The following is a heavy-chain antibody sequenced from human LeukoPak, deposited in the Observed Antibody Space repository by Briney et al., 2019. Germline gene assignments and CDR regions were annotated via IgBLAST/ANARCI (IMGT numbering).Heavy chain of an antibody. CDR3: ARGCTSTSCYDY. CDR2: ISESGSAI. Sequence: GGSLRLSCAASGFTFSSYEMNWVRLAPGKGLEWVSYISESGSAIYYADSVKGRFTISRDNAKNSLYLQMNSLRAEDTAVYYCARGCTSTSCYDYWGQGTLVTVSS. D-gene: IGHD2-2*01. V-gene: IGHV3-48*03. CDR1: GFTFSSYE. J-gene: IGHJ4*02.